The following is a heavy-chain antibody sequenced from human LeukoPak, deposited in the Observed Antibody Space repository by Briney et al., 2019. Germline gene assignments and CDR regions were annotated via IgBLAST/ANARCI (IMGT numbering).Heavy chain of an antibody. CDR1: GLTFSRYW. J-gene: IGHJ4*02. CDR2: INQDGSEK. Sequence: AGGSLRLSCAASGLTFSRYWLTWARQAPGKGLEWVANINQDGSEKNYVDSVKGRFTISRDNAKSSLYLQMNSLRDEDTAVYHCVSRGCTANACFVSSFNCFDHWGQGSLVTVSS. D-gene: IGHD2-8*02. V-gene: IGHV3-7*03. CDR3: VSRGCTANACFVSSFNCFDH.